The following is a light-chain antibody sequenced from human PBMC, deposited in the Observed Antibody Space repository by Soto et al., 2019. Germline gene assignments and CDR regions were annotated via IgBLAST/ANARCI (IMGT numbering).Light chain of an antibody. CDR2: GAS. J-gene: IGKJ5*01. V-gene: IGKV3-11*01. CDR1: QSVGSY. Sequence: EIVLTQSPATLSLNPGERATLSCRASQSVGSYLAWYQQKPGQAPRLLIYGASTRPTGIPARFSGSGSGTEFTLTISRLEPEDFAVYYCEQYSNWFWSTFGQGTLLEIK. CDR3: EQYSNWFWST.